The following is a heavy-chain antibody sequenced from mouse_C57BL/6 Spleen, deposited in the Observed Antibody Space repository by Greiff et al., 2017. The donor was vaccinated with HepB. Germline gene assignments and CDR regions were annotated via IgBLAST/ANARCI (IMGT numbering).Heavy chain of an antibody. J-gene: IGHJ1*03. CDR2: INPGSGGT. D-gene: IGHD1-3*01. CDR3: AGSSPYNSCSYGCFDV. Sequence: QVQLQQSGAELVRPGTSVTVSCKASGYAFTNYLIEWVKQRPGQGLEWIGVINPGSGGTTYNEKFKGKAILTADKSSSTAYMQLSSLTSEDSAVYFCAGSSPYNSCSYGCFDVWGTGTTVTVSS. CDR1: GYAFTNYL. V-gene: IGHV1-54*01.